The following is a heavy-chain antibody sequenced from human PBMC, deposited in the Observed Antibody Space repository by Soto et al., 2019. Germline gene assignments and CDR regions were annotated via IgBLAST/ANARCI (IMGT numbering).Heavy chain of an antibody. CDR3: ARRPMITFGGVIGHFDY. V-gene: IGHV3-23*01. J-gene: IGHJ4*02. D-gene: IGHD3-16*02. CDR2: ISGSGGST. Sequence: PGGSLRLSCAASGFTFSSYAMSWVRQAPGKGLEWVSAISGSGGSTYYADSVKGRFTISRDNSKNTLYLQMNSLKASDTAMYYCARRPMITFGGVIGHFDYWGQGTLVTVSS. CDR1: GFTFSSYA.